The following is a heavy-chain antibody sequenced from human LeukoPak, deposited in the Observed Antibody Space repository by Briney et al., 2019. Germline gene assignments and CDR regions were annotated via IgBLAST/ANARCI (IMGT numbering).Heavy chain of an antibody. CDR3: ARDDTTSGYYEFGY. CDR1: GFTFRSYW. Sequence: GGSLRLSCEASGFTFRSYWMHWVRQAPGKGLVWVSRINGDGSSTSYADSVKGRFTISRDNAKNTLYLQMNSLRADDTAVYYCARDDTTSGYYEFGYWGQGTLVTVSS. J-gene: IGHJ4*02. D-gene: IGHD5-12*01. CDR2: INGDGSST. V-gene: IGHV3-74*01.